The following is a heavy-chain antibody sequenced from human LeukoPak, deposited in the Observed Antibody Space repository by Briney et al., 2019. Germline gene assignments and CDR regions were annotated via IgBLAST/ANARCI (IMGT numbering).Heavy chain of an antibody. Sequence: PGGSLRLSCAASGFTFSDYSMNWVRQAPGKGLEWISYVGISSGNTKYAGSVKGRFTISGDKAKNSPYLQMNSLRVEDTAVYYCARDTKYAFDNWGQGTLVTVSS. CDR3: ARDTKYAFDN. V-gene: IGHV3-48*01. D-gene: IGHD2-2*01. J-gene: IGHJ4*02. CDR1: GFTFSDYS. CDR2: VGISSGNT.